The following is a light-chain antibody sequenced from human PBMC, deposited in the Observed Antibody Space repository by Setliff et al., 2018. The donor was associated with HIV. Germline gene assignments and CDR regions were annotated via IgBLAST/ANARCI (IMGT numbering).Light chain of an antibody. CDR1: QSVRYMY. Sequence: ETVLTQSPGSLSLSPGEGATLSCRASQSVRYMYLAWYQQRPGQAPRLLIYGASTRATGIPDRFSGSGSGTDFTLTIRRLEPEDSAVYYCQQYDRIPLTFGGGTKVDIK. CDR2: GAS. V-gene: IGKV3-20*01. J-gene: IGKJ4*01. CDR3: QQYDRIPLT.